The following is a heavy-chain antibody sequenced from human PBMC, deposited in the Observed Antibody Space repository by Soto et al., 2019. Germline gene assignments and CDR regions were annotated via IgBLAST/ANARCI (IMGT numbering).Heavy chain of an antibody. V-gene: IGHV3-23*01. CDR3: AKVSSSWYAGFFDL. CDR2: LSDSGDSI. CDR1: GFTFSSHA. J-gene: IGHJ4*02. Sequence: EVQLLESGGGLVQPGRSLRLSCTASGFTFSSHAMTWVRQAPGKGLEWVSGLSDSGDSIYYADSVKGRFTIYRDNSMNTLYLQMNTLRVEDTAVYYCAKVSSSWYAGFFDLWGQGTLVTFSS. D-gene: IGHD6-13*01.